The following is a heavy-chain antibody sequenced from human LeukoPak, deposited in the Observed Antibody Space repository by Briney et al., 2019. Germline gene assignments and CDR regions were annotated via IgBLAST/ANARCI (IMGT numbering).Heavy chain of an antibody. J-gene: IGHJ5*02. V-gene: IGHV1-2*02. D-gene: IGHD6-13*01. CDR1: GYTFTGYY. Sequence: ASVKVSCKASGYTFTGYYMHWVRQAPGQGLEWMGWINPNSGGTNYAQKFQGRVTMTRDTSISTAYMELSRLRSDDTAVYYCAEIAAAGGQWFDPWGQGTLVTVSS. CDR2: INPNSGGT. CDR3: AEIAAAGGQWFDP.